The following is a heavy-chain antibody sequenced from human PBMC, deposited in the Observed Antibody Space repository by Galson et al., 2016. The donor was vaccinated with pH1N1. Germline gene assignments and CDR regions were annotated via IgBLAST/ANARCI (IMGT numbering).Heavy chain of an antibody. CDR1: GFSLSSSGMC. Sequence: PALVKPPQTLTLTCTFSGFSLSSSGMCVSWVRQPPGKALEWLALIDRDDDKYYSTSLKTRLTISKDTSKNQVILTMTNMDPVDTATYYCARFQYGDYVKFFHYWGQETLVTVSS. D-gene: IGHD4-17*01. CDR2: IDRDDDK. V-gene: IGHV2-70*20. CDR3: ARFQYGDYVKFFHY. J-gene: IGHJ4*02.